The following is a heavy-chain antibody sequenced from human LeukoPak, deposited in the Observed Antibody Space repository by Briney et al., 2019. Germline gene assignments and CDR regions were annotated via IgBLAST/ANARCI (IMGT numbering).Heavy chain of an antibody. CDR2: ISTYNGNT. D-gene: IGHD2-15*01. CDR1: GYTFTTYG. J-gene: IGHJ5*02. V-gene: IGHV1-18*01. Sequence: ASVKVSCKASGYTFTTYGISWVRQAPGQGLEWMGWISTYNGNTNYAQKLQGRVTMTTDTSTSTAYMELGSLRSDDTAVYYCARDRIVVVVAATPGWFDPWGQGTLVTVSS. CDR3: ARDRIVVVVAATPGWFDP.